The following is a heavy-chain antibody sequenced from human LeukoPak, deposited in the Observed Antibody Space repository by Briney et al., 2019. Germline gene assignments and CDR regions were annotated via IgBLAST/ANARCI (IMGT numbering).Heavy chain of an antibody. V-gene: IGHV3-74*01. J-gene: IGHJ5*02. D-gene: IGHD4-17*01. CDR2: INSDGSST. CDR3: ASMALTTVTTSLAT. CDR1: GFTFSSYW. Sequence: GGSLRLSCAASGFTFSSYWMHWVRQAPGKGLVWVSRINSDGSSTSYADSVKGRFTISRDNAKNTLYLQMNSLRAEDTAVYYCASMALTTVTTSLATWGQGTLVTVSS.